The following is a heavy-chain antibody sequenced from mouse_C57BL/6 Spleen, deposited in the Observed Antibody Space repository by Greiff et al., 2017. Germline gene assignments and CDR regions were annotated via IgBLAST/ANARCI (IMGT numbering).Heavy chain of an antibody. CDR3: ARSDYDAGYFDV. CDR1: GYSFTGYY. V-gene: IGHV1-42*01. Sequence: VQLQQSGPELVKPGASVKISCKASGYSFTGYYMNWVKQSPEKSLEWIGEINPSTGGTTYNQKFKAKATLTVDKSSSTAYMQLKSLTSEDSAVYYCARSDYDAGYFDVWVTGTTVTVSS. CDR2: INPSTGGT. J-gene: IGHJ1*03. D-gene: IGHD2-4*01.